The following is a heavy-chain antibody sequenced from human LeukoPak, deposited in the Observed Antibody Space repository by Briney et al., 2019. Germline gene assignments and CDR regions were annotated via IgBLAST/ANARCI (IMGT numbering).Heavy chain of an antibody. D-gene: IGHD4-17*01. Sequence: PSETLSLTCAVYGGSFSDYYWSWIRQPPGKGLEWIGEINHSGNTNYNPSVKSRVIISIDTSKNQLSLNLRSVTAADTAIYYCARVATVTTAFYNWFDPWGQGTPVTVSS. V-gene: IGHV4-34*01. CDR2: INHSGNT. CDR3: ARVATVTTAFYNWFDP. CDR1: GGSFSDYY. J-gene: IGHJ5*02.